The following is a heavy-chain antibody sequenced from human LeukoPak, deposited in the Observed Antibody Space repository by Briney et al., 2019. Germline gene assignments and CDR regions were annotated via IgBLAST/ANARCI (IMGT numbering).Heavy chain of an antibody. CDR3: ARTTFGGVGWFDP. J-gene: IGHJ5*02. CDR1: GYSISSDYY. V-gene: IGHV4-38-2*01. Sequence: PSETLSLTCAVSGYSISSDYYWGWIRQPPGKGLEWIGSIYHSGSTYYNPSLKSRVIISVDTSKNHFSLKLSSVTAADTAVYYCARTTFGGVGWFDPWGQGTLVTVSS. D-gene: IGHD3-16*01. CDR2: IYHSGST.